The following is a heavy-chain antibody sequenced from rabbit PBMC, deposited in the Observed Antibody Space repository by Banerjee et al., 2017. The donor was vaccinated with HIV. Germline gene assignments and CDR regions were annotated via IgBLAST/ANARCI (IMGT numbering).Heavy chain of an antibody. Sequence: QEQLEESGGRLVQPGGSLTLSCKASGFSFSNKYVMCWVRQAPGKGLEWIGCINSSSRNVVYASWATGRFTISKTSSTTVTLQMTSLTAADTATYFCAIMNSRGWGDFNLWGQGTLVTVS. J-gene: IGHJ4*01. D-gene: IGHD4-1*01. V-gene: IGHV1S45*01. CDR2: INSSSRNV. CDR3: AIMNSRGWGDFNL. CDR1: GFSFSNKYV.